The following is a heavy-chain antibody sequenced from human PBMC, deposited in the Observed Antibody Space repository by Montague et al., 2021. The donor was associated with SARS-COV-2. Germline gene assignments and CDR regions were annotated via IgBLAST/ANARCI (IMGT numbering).Heavy chain of an antibody. Sequence: SETLSLTCAVYGGSFSGYYWNWISQPPGKGLEWIGEINHSGSTNYNPSLKSRVTMSVDTSKNQFSLKLSSVTAADTAVYYCARDRLVDRARRTGAWIGPWGQGTLVTVSA. CDR1: GGSFSGYY. CDR3: ARDRLVDRARRTGAWIGP. V-gene: IGHV4-34*01. CDR2: INHSGST. D-gene: IGHD3-10*01. J-gene: IGHJ5*02.